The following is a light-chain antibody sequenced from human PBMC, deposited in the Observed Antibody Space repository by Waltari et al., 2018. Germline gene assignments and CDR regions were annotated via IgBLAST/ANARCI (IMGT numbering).Light chain of an antibody. V-gene: IGKV1-39*01. CDR3: QQSYSTPPL. Sequence: DIQMTQSPSSLSASVGDRVPITCRASQSISSYLNWYQQKPGKAPKLLIYAASSLQSGVPSRFSGSGSGTDFTLTISSLQPEDFATYYCQQSYSTPPLFGQGTKVEIK. CDR2: AAS. J-gene: IGKJ1*01. CDR1: QSISSY.